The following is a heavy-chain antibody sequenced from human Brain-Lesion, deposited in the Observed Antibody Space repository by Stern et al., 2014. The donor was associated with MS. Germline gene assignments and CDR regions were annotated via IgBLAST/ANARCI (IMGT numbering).Heavy chain of an antibody. Sequence: QVQLVQSGPGLVKPSETLSLTCTVAGGSVSSTSYAWAWIRQPPGKGLEWIGTIYYSGNTYSGPSLKSLPPISLDTSKNQSPLQLRSVTAADTAVYYCAGEEDIRYCSGGSCTGNWFDPWGQGTLVTVSS. CDR2: IYYSGNT. J-gene: IGHJ5*02. D-gene: IGHD2-15*01. CDR3: AGEEDIRYCSGGSCTGNWFDP. CDR1: GGSVSSTSYA. V-gene: IGHV4-39*01.